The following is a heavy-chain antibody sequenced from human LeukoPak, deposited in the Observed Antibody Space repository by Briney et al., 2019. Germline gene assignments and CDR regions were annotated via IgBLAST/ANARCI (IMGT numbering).Heavy chain of an antibody. CDR1: GGSISSYY. D-gene: IGHD3-9*01. V-gene: IGHV4-59*01. Sequence: PSETLSLTCTVSGGSISSYYWSWIRQPPGKGLEWIGHVYDSGSTNYNPSLKRRVTISVDTSKNQFSLKMSSVTAADTAVYYCAREGSVLRYFDWPNWFDPWGQGTLVTVSS. CDR2: VYDSGST. J-gene: IGHJ5*02. CDR3: AREGSVLRYFDWPNWFDP.